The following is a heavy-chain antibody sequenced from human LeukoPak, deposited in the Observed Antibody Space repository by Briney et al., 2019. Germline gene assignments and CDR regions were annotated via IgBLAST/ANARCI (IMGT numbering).Heavy chain of an antibody. CDR1: GFKFRDYY. CDR3: ARDFWQQGDDA. V-gene: IGHV3-11*01. Sequence: PGGSLRLSCTASGFKFRDYYMAWIRQAPGKGLEWVSYISGIDSTIFYADSVKGRFTISRDNAKNSLYLQMDSLRAEDTAVYYCARDFWQQGDDAWGQGTLVTVSA. J-gene: IGHJ5*02. CDR2: ISGIDSTI. D-gene: IGHD3-3*01.